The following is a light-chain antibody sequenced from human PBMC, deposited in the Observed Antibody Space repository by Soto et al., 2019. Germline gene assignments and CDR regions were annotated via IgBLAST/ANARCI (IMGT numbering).Light chain of an antibody. Sequence: QPVLTQPPSASGTPGQRVTISCSGSSSNIGSNYVYWYQQLPGTVPQLLIYRNSERPSGVPDRFSGSKSGTSASLAISGLRSEDEADYYCARWDDSLSGVVFGGGTKLTVL. CDR3: ARWDDSLSGVV. V-gene: IGLV1-47*01. J-gene: IGLJ2*01. CDR1: SSNIGSNY. CDR2: RNS.